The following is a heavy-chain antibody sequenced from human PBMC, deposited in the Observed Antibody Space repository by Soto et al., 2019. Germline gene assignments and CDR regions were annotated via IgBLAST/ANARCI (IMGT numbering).Heavy chain of an antibody. J-gene: IGHJ3*02. V-gene: IGHV3-21*01. D-gene: IGHD2-2*01. CDR2: ISSSSSYI. Sequence: EVQLVESGGGLVKPGGSLRLSCAVSGFTFSDYSMNWVRQAPGKGLEWVSFISSSSSYIYYADSVKGRFTISRDNAKNSLYLQMNSLRAEDTAVYYCARGHIVVVPAAYAFDIWGQGTMVTVSS. CDR3: ARGHIVVVPAAYAFDI. CDR1: GFTFSDYS.